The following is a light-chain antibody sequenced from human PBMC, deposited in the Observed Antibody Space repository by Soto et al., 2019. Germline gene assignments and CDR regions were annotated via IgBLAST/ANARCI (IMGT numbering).Light chain of an antibody. Sequence: EIVLTQSPATLSLSPGERATLSFRASQSVSSYLAWYQQKPGQAPRLLIYDASNRATGIPARFSGSGSGTDFTLTISSLEPEDFAVYYCHQRQYWPPITFGQGTRLEIK. J-gene: IGKJ5*01. CDR3: HQRQYWPPIT. V-gene: IGKV3-11*01. CDR1: QSVSSY. CDR2: DAS.